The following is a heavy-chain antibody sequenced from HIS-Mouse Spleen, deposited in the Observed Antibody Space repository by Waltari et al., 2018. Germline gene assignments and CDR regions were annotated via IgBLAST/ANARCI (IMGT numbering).Heavy chain of an antibody. D-gene: IGHD2-15*01. CDR1: GGSISSSSYY. Sequence: QLQLQESGPGLVKPSETLSLTCTVSGGSISSSSYYWGWTRQPPGKGLEWIGSSYYSGSTYYNPSLKSRVTISVDTSKNQFSLKLSSVTAADTAVYYCASGVVVAATAVHFDYWGQGTLVTVSS. CDR2: SYYSGST. V-gene: IGHV4-39*07. J-gene: IGHJ4*02. CDR3: ASGVVVAATAVHFDY.